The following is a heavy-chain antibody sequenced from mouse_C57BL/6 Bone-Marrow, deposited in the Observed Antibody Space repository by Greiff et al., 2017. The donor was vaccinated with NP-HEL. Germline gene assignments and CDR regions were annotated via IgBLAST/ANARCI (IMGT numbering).Heavy chain of an antibody. Sequence: QVQLKQSGAELAKPGASVKLSCKASGYTFTSYWMHWVKQRPGQGLEWIGYINPSSGYTTYNQKFKDKATLTADKSSSTAYMQLSSLTYEDSAVYYCARDYYGSSFAWFAYWGKGTLVTVSA. CDR3: ARDYYGSSFAWFAY. V-gene: IGHV1-7*01. D-gene: IGHD1-1*01. J-gene: IGHJ3*01. CDR1: GYTFTSYW. CDR2: INPSSGYT.